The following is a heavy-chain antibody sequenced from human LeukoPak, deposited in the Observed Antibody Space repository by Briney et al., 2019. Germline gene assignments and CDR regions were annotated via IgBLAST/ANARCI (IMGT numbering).Heavy chain of an antibody. CDR3: ARQSMVRGDFDY. CDR1: GGSISSSSYY. Sequence: SETLSLTCSVSGGSISSSSYYWGWIRQPPGKGLEWIGSIYYSGSTYYNPSLKSRVTISVDTSKNQFSLKLSSVTAADTAVYYCARQSMVRGDFDYWGQGTLVTVSS. J-gene: IGHJ4*02. D-gene: IGHD3-10*01. V-gene: IGHV4-39*01. CDR2: IYYSGST.